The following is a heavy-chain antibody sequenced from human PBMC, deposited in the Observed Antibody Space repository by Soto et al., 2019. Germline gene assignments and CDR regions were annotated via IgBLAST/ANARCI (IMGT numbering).Heavy chain of an antibody. V-gene: IGHV4-59*08. J-gene: IGHJ4*02. CDR3: ARHLYIVATFDY. D-gene: IGHD5-12*01. CDR1: GGSISSYY. CDR2: IYNSGST. Sequence: SETLSLTCTVSGGSISSYYGSWIRQPPGKGLEWIGYIYNSGSTNYNPSLKSRVTISADTSKNQFSLKLSSVTAADTAVYYCARHLYIVATFDYWGQGTQVTV.